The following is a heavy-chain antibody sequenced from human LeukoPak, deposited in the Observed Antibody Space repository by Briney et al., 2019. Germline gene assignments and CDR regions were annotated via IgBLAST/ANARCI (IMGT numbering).Heavy chain of an antibody. V-gene: IGHV1-2*02. CDR2: INPNSGGT. CDR3: ARTVSVRFWIVVAGTEWNYFDY. D-gene: IGHD6-19*01. J-gene: IGHJ4*02. Sequence: ASVKVSCKASGYTFTGYYMHWVRQAPGQGLEWMGWINPNSGGTNYAQKFQGRVTMTRDTSISTAYMELSRLRSDDTAVYYCARTVSVRFWIVVAGTEWNYFDYWGQGTLVTVSS. CDR1: GYTFTGYY.